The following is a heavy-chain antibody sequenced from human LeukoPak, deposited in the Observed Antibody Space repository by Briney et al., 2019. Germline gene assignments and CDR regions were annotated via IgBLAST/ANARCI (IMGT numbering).Heavy chain of an antibody. CDR2: INHSGST. CDR3: ARGWGYSSKKFDP. V-gene: IGHV4-34*01. J-gene: IGHJ5*02. D-gene: IGHD6-19*01. Sequence: SETLSLTCAVYGGSFSGYYWSWSRQPPGKGLEWIGEINHSGSTNYNPSLKSRVTISVDTSKNQFSLKLSSVTAADTAVYYCARGWGYSSKKFDPWGQGTLVTVSS. CDR1: GGSFSGYY.